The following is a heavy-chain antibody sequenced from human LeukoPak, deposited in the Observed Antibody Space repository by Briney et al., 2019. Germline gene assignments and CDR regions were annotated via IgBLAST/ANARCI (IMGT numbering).Heavy chain of an antibody. CDR1: GYTFTGYY. D-gene: IGHD2-2*02. CDR2: INPNSGGT. V-gene: IGHV1-2*02. J-gene: IGHJ3*02. CDR3: ARGYCSSTSCYMDAFDI. Sequence: ASVKVSCKASGYTFTGYYMHWVRQAPGQGLEWMGWINPNSGGTNYAQKFQDRVTMTRDTSISTAYMELSRLRSDDTAVYYCARGYCSSTSCYMDAFDIWGQGTMVTASS.